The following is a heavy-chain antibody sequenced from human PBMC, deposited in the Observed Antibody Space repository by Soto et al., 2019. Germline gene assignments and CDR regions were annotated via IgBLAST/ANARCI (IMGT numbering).Heavy chain of an antibody. V-gene: IGHV3-23*01. J-gene: IGHJ5*02. CDR3: VKDPLLNGHNGFDP. D-gene: IGHD1-26*01. CDR1: GFPFSGYA. Sequence: EVQLLESGGGLVQPGGSLTLSCAASGFPFSGYAMSWVRQAPGKGLEWVSAIAGSGGNTYYADSVKGRFTISRDNFKNTLYLQLKSLRGEDPAIYYCVKDPLLNGHNGFDPWGQGTLVTVSS. CDR2: IAGSGGNT.